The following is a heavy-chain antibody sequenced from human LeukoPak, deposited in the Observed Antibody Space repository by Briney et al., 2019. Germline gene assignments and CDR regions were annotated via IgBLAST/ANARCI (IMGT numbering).Heavy chain of an antibody. Sequence: GGSLRLSCAGSGFTFSSYWMSWVRQAPGKGPEWVANIKQDGREKHYVDSVKGRFTISRDNAKRSLYLQMNSLRAEDTAVYYCTRDEAAATNWGQGTLVTVSS. V-gene: IGHV3-7*01. CDR2: IKQDGREK. D-gene: IGHD6-13*01. J-gene: IGHJ4*02. CDR3: TRDEAAATN. CDR1: GFTFSSYW.